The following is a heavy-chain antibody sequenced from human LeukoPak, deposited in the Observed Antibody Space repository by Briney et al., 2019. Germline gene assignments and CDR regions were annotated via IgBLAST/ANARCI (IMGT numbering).Heavy chain of an antibody. CDR2: IKGDGSTT. CDR3: ARGYSGYDIGVVYFDY. D-gene: IGHD5-12*01. CDR1: GFTSSSYW. Sequence: GGSLRLSCAASGFTSSSYWMHWVRQAPGKGLVWVSRIKGDGSTTSYADSVKGRFIISRDNAKNTVYLQLNSLRVEDTAVYYCARGYSGYDIGVVYFDYWGQGTLVTVSS. V-gene: IGHV3-74*01. J-gene: IGHJ4*02.